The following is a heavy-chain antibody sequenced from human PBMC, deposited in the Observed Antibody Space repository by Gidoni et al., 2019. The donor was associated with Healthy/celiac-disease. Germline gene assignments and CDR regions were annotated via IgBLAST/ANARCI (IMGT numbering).Heavy chain of an antibody. D-gene: IGHD4-17*01. V-gene: IGHV4-34*01. Sequence: QVQLQQWGAGLLKPSETLSLTCAVYGGSFSGYYWSWIRQPPGKGLEWIGEINHSGSTNYNPSLKSRVTISVDTSKNQFSLKLSSVTAADTAVYYCARTYGDYGNDAFDIWGQGTMVTVSS. CDR1: GGSFSGYY. CDR2: INHSGST. CDR3: ARTYGDYGNDAFDI. J-gene: IGHJ3*02.